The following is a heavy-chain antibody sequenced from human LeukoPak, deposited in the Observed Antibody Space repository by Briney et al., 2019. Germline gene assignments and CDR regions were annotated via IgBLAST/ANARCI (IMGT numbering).Heavy chain of an antibody. CDR3: AKLQSTVTPPL. V-gene: IGHV3-21*04. D-gene: IGHD4-17*01. CDR2: ISSSNSYI. Sequence: PGGSLRLSCAASGFTFSSYNMNWVRQAPGKGLEWVSSISSSNSYIYYTDSVRGRFTISRDNSKNTLYLQMNSLRAEDTAVYYCAKLQSTVTPPLWGQGTLVTVSS. J-gene: IGHJ4*02. CDR1: GFTFSSYN.